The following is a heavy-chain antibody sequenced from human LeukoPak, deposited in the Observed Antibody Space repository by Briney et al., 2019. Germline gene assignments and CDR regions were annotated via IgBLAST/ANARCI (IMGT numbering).Heavy chain of an antibody. CDR2: INHSGST. V-gene: IGHV4-34*01. D-gene: IGHD5/OR15-5a*01. CDR3: ARSHHSLRLRWFDP. Sequence: SETLSLTCAVYGGSFSGYYWSWIRQPPGKGLEWIGEINHSGSTNYNPSLKSRVTISVDTSKNQFSLKLSSVTAADTAVYYCARSHHSLRLRWFDPWGQGTLVTVSS. CDR1: GGSFSGYY. J-gene: IGHJ5*02.